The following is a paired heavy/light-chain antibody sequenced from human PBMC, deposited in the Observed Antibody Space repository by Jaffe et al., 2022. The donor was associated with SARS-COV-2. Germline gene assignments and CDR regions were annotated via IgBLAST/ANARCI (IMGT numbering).Light chain of an antibody. V-gene: IGLV2-14*03. J-gene: IGLJ3*02. CDR1: SSDIEAYKF. Sequence: QSALTQPASVSGSPGQSIAISCTGTSSDIEAYKFVSWYQQHPGKVPKLIIYDVNNRPSGVSDRFSGSKSGNMASLTISGLRAEDEADYYCNSYTTSGTWVFGGGTKLTVL. CDR2: DVN. CDR3: NSYTTSGTWV.
Heavy chain of an antibody. CDR2: SHYSWTT. D-gene: IGHD6-19*01. J-gene: IGHJ4*02. Sequence: QLQLQESGPGLVKPSETLSLTCIVSGGSLSSSNAYWGWIRQPPGKALEWVGESHYSWTTDYISPLRSRVTISVDTSKNQFFLRLTSVTAADTAVYYCARRRGTYSGLDFWGQGALVTVSS. V-gene: IGHV4-39*01. CDR3: ARRRGTYSGLDF. CDR1: GGSLSSSNAY.